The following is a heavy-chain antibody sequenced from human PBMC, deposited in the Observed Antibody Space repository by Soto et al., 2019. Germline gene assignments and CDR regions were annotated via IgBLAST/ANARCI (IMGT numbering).Heavy chain of an antibody. CDR2: IYYSGST. V-gene: IGHV4-59*08. Sequence: SETLSLTCTVSGGSISSYYWSWIRQPPGKGLEWIGYIYYSGSTNYNPSLKSRVTISVDTSKNQFSLKLSSVTAADTAVYYCARHNCSGGSCYSYYYGMDVWGQGTTVTVSS. CDR1: GGSISSYY. D-gene: IGHD2-15*01. J-gene: IGHJ6*02. CDR3: ARHNCSGGSCYSYYYGMDV.